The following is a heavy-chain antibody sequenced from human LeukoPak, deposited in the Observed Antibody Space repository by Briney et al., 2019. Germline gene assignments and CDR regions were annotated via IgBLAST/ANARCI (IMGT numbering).Heavy chain of an antibody. D-gene: IGHD3-10*01. J-gene: IGHJ4*02. V-gene: IGHV3-7*03. Sequence: GGPLRLSCAASGLTFSSYWMSWVRQAPGKGLEWVANIKQDGSEKYYVDSVKGRFTISRDNAKNSLYLQMNSLRAEDTAVYYCARDRRYGSGSGDFDYWGQGTLVTVSS. CDR2: IKQDGSEK. CDR1: GLTFSSYW. CDR3: ARDRRYGSGSGDFDY.